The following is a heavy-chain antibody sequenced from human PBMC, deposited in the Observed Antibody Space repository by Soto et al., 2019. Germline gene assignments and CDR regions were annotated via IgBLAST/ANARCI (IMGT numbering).Heavy chain of an antibody. CDR2: IYYSGST. CDR3: ARLGPTTVPTSYFTGNYNGMDV. J-gene: IGHJ6*02. V-gene: IGHV4-30-4*01. D-gene: IGHD4-17*01. CDR1: GGSISSGDYY. Sequence: SETLSLTCTVSGGSISSGDYYWSWIRQPPGKGLEWIGYIYYSGSTYYNPSLRSRLTISVDTSKNQFSLKLSSVTAADAAVYCCARLGPTTVPTSYFTGNYNGMDVWGQGTTVTVSS.